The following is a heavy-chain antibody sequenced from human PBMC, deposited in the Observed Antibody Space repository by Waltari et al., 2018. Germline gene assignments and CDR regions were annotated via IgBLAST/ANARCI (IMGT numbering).Heavy chain of an antibody. CDR3: ARDVYYDRSGFDC. CDR2: VTPIFGTL. V-gene: IGHV1-69*12. J-gene: IGHJ4*02. D-gene: IGHD3-22*01. CDR1: GGTFSTSA. Sequence: QVQLVQSGAEVKKPGSSARVSCKASGGTFSTSAISWVRQAPGQGLQWMGAVTPIFGTLHFAQRFLGRLTMTADDSTDTGYMDLTDLRSEDTAIYYCARDVYYDRSGFDCWGQGTLVTVSS.